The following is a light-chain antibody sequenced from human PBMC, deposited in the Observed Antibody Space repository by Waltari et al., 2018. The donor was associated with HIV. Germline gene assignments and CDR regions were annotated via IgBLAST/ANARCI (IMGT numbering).Light chain of an antibody. Sequence: QSALTQPRSVSGSPGQSVTISCTGTRTNVGGYNYVSWYLHHTDKAPKLMIFDVNQRPSGVPDRFSGSKSGNTASLTISGLQAEDEADYYCCSYAGTYTYVFGSGTKVTVL. CDR3: CSYAGTYTYV. J-gene: IGLJ1*01. V-gene: IGLV2-11*01. CDR1: RTNVGGYNY. CDR2: DVN.